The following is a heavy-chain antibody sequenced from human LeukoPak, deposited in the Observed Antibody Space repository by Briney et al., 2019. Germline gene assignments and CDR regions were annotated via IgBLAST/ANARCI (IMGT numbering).Heavy chain of an antibody. CDR1: GGSISSYY. D-gene: IGHD6-13*01. CDR3: ARTEGAAGTLHIDY. V-gene: IGHV4-59*01. Sequence: SETLPLTCTVSGGSISSYYWSWIRQPPGKGLEWIGYIYYSGSTNYNPSLKSRVTISVDTSKNQFSLKLSSVTAADTAVYYCARTEGAAGTLHIDYWGQGTLVTVSS. J-gene: IGHJ4*02. CDR2: IYYSGST.